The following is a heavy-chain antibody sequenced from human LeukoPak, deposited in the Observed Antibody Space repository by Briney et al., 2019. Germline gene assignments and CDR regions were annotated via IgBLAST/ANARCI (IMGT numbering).Heavy chain of an antibody. CDR2: MNPNSGNT. J-gene: IGHJ4*02. Sequence: GASVKVSCKASGYTFTSYDINWVRQATGQELEWMGWMNPNSGNTGYAQKFQGRVTITRNTSISTAYMELSSLRSEDTAVYYCARAGYSSGWYYFDYWGQGTLVTVSS. V-gene: IGHV1-8*03. CDR1: GYTFTSYD. CDR3: ARAGYSSGWYYFDY. D-gene: IGHD6-19*01.